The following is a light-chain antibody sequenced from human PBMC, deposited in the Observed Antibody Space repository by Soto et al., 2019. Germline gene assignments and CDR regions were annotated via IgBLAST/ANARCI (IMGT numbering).Light chain of an antibody. CDR2: WAS. V-gene: IGKV4-1*01. Sequence: DFVMTQSPDSLAVSLGERATINCKSSQSVLYSSNNQNYLAWYQQKPGQPPKLLIYWASTRESGVPDRFSGSGSGTDFTLTISSLQAEDVAVYYCQQYYSIPRTFGQGTKVEIK. CDR3: QQYYSIPRT. CDR1: QSVLYSSNNQNY. J-gene: IGKJ1*01.